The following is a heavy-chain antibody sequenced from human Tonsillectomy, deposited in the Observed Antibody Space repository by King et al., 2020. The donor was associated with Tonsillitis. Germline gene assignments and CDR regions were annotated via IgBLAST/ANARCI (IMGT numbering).Heavy chain of an antibody. J-gene: IGHJ4*02. CDR3: AKGTHVVPADSVYY. CDR1: GFTLRNYG. Sequence: VQLVESGGGVVQPGRSLRLSCAASGFTLRNYGMHWVRQAPGKGLEWVAVISYDGSNKYYVDSVKGRFTISRDNSKNMLYLHMNSLRAEDTAVYYCAKGTHVVPADSVYYWGQGTLVTVSS. CDR2: ISYDGSNK. V-gene: IGHV3-30*18. D-gene: IGHD2-2*01.